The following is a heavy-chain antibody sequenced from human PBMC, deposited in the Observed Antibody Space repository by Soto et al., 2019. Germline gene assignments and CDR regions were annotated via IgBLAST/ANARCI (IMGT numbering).Heavy chain of an antibody. CDR3: ARDPGSVIRYSSGWYNWFDP. J-gene: IGHJ5*02. CDR1: GYPFTSYG. V-gene: IGHV1-18*04. Sequence: XAVKVACKASGYPFTSYGIIWARQAPGQGLEWMGWISAYNGNTNYAQKLQGRVTMTTDTSTSTAYMELRSLRSDDTAVYYCARDPGSVIRYSSGWYNWFDPWGQGTLVTVS. D-gene: IGHD6-19*01. CDR2: ISAYNGNT.